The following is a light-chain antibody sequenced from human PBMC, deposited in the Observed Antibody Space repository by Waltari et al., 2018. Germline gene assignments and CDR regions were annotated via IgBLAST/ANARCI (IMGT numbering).Light chain of an antibody. CDR2: VNSDGSH. V-gene: IGLV4-69*02. J-gene: IGLJ3*02. CDR1: SGHSSKL. Sequence: QLVLTQSPSASASLAASVKLTSTLSSGHSSKLVAEHQQQPENGPRFLMKVNSDGSHSKGDEIPDRFSGSSSGAERYLTISTVQSEDEAVYYCQTGGHGTWVFGGGTKLTVL. CDR3: QTGGHGTWV.